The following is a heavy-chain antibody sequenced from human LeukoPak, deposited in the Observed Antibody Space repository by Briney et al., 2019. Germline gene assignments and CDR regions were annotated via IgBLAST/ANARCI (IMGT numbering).Heavy chain of an antibody. V-gene: IGHV3-11*06. D-gene: IGHD1-1*01. CDR2: IGISSGNT. CDR1: GFPFSEYS. J-gene: IGHJ4*02. Sequence: GGSLRLSCAASGFPFSEYSMNWVRRAPGKGLEWISYIGISSGNTKYADSVKGRFTDSGDNARNSLYLQMNSLRVEDTAVYYCARDHNYAFDNWGQGTLVTVSS. CDR3: ARDHNYAFDN.